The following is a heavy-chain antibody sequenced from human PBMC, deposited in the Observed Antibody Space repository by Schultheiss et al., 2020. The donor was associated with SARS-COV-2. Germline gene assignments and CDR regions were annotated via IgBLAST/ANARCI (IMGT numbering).Heavy chain of an antibody. CDR2: INPNSGGT. J-gene: IGHJ4*02. CDR1: GHTFTTYY. CDR3: ARDGDYYDTEY. V-gene: IGHV1-2*06. D-gene: IGHD3-22*01. Sequence: GESLKISCKASGHTFTTYYIHWVRQAPGQGLEWMGRINPNSGGTDYAQKFQGRVTMTRDTSISTAYMELSRLRSDDTAFYYCARDGDYYDTEYWGQGTLVTVSS.